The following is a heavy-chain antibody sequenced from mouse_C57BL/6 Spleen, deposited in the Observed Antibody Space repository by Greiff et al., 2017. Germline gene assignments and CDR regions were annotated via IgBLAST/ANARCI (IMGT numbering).Heavy chain of an antibody. CDR3: TTGRIVYYGRSLDY. Sequence: EVQLQQSGAELVRPGASVKLSCTASGFNFKDDYMHWVKQRPEQGLEWIGWIDPENGDTDYASKFQGKATITADTSSNTASLQLSSLTSENAAVDYCTTGRIVYYGRSLDYWGQGTTLTVSS. J-gene: IGHJ2*01. D-gene: IGHD1-1*01. CDR2: IDPENGDT. CDR1: GFNFKDDY. V-gene: IGHV14-4*01.